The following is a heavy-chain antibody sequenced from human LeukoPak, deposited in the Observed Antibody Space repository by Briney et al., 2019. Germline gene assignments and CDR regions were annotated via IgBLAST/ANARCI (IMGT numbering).Heavy chain of an antibody. CDR3: AKDKTYTSYGYYFDY. J-gene: IGHJ4*02. CDR1: GFTFSSYA. V-gene: IGHV3-23*01. CDR2: ISGSGGST. D-gene: IGHD5-18*01. Sequence: GGSLRLSCAASGFTFSSYAMSWVRQAPGKGLEWVSAISGSGGSTYYADSVKGRFTISRDNSKNTLYLRMNSLRAEDTAVYYCAKDKTYTSYGYYFDYWGQGTLVTVSS.